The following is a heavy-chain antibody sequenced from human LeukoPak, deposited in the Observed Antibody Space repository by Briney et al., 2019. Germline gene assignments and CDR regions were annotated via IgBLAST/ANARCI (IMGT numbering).Heavy chain of an antibody. CDR2: IYYSGST. V-gene: IGHV4-39*07. CDR3: ARDNGAFDI. Sequence: SETLSLTCTVSGGSISSSSYYWGWIRQPPGKGLEWIGSIYYSGSTYYNPSLKSRVTISVDTSKNQFSLKLSSVTAADTAVYYCARDNGAFDIWGQGTMVTVSS. CDR1: GGSISSSSYY. D-gene: IGHD2-8*01. J-gene: IGHJ3*02.